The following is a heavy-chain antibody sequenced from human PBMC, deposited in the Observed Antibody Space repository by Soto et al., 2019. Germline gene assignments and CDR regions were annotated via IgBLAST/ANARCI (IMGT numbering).Heavy chain of an antibody. CDR3: AKADSNYAGRFSYYYMDV. D-gene: IGHD4-4*01. Sequence: QVQLVQSGTEVKKPGASVKVSCKASGYTFRSYGISWVRQAPGQCLGWMGWISGYNGNTHYSQKFQGKVTMTTDTSTSTAYMELRNLRSDDTAVYYCAKADSNYAGRFSYYYMDVWGTGTLVTVSS. J-gene: IGHJ6*03. V-gene: IGHV1-18*01. CDR1: GYTFRSYG. CDR2: ISGYNGNT.